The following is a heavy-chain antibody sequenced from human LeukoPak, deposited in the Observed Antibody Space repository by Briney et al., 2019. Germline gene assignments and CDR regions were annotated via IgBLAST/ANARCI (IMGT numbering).Heavy chain of an antibody. D-gene: IGHD1-26*01. J-gene: IGHJ1*01. CDR2: ISGRGVTT. CDR1: GFTFSSYA. V-gene: IGHV3-23*01. Sequence: PGGSLRLSCVASGFTFSSYAMSWVRQAPGKGLEWVSAISGRGVTTHYAGSVKGRFSISRDNSKNTLYLQMNSLRAEDTALYYCAKKVVVGATSPYSDFQDWGQGTLVTVSS. CDR3: AKKVVVGATSPYSDFQD.